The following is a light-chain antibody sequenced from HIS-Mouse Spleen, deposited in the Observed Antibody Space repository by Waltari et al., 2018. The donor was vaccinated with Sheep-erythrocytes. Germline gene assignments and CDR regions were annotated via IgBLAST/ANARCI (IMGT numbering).Light chain of an antibody. V-gene: IGLV2-23*01. CDR2: EGR. CDR3: CSYAGSSTLV. CDR1: SSDVGSYNL. Sequence: QSALTQPASVSGSPGQSITISCTGNSSDVGSYNLVSWYQQHPGKAPNLMIYEGRKRPSVVSNRVSGSKSCNTASLTISGLQAEDEAYYYCCSYAGSSTLVFGGGTKLTVL. J-gene: IGLJ2*01.